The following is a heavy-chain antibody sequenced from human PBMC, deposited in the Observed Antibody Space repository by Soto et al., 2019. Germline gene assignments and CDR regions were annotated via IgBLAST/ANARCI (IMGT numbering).Heavy chain of an antibody. D-gene: IGHD2-15*01. CDR2: IYYSGST. CDR3: ARDLRLGYCSGGSCHDSYYGMAV. CDR1: GGSISSSSYY. Sequence: PSETLSLTCTVSGGSISSSSYYWGWIRQPPGKGLEWIGSIYYSGSTYYNPSLKSRVTISVDTSKNQFSLKLSSVTAADTAVYYCARDLRLGYCSGGSCHDSYYGMAVWGQGTTVTVSS. V-gene: IGHV4-39*02. J-gene: IGHJ6*02.